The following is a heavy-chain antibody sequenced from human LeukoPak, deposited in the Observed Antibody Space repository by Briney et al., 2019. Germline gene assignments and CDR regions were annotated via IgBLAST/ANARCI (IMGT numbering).Heavy chain of an antibody. J-gene: IGHJ4*02. Sequence: SETLSLTCAVYGGSFSGYYWRWIRHPPGEGLEWFGYIYYSGSTNYNPSLKSRVTISVGTSKNQFSLKLSSVTAADTAVYYCAREILAPGKTHDYWGQGTLVTVSS. V-gene: IGHV4-59*01. CDR1: GGSFSGYY. CDR3: AREILAPGKTHDY. CDR2: IYYSGST.